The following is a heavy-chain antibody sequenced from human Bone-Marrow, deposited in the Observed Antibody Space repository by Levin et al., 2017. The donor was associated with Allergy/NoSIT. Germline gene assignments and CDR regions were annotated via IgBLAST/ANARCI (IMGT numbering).Heavy chain of an antibody. CDR2: ISSSQSLI. CDR3: TSGNRGNFLYHFDY. V-gene: IGHV3-21*01. CDR1: GFTFSSYT. Sequence: GGSLRLSCATSGFTFSSYTMNWVRQSPGKGLEWVASISSSQSLIHYGDSARGRFTIYRDNARDSLHLQMNTLVAGDTAIYYCTSGNRGNFLYHFDYWGQGTPVTVSS. D-gene: IGHD3-16*01. J-gene: IGHJ4*02.